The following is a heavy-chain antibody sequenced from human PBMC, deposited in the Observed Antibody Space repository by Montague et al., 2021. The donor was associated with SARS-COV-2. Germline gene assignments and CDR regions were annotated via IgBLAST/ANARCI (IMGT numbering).Heavy chain of an antibody. V-gene: IGHV4-4*02. CDR3: ASRGAGWFGSNPARFDY. CDR2: IYHTGST. D-gene: IGHD3-10*01. Sequence: SETLSLTCAVSGGSISSSNCRSWVRHPPGKGLEWIGEIYHTGSTXHNPALKSRVTISVDRSKNQFSLKLSSVTAADTAVYYCASRGAGWFGSNPARFDYWGQGTLVIVSS. CDR1: GGSISSSNC. J-gene: IGHJ4*02.